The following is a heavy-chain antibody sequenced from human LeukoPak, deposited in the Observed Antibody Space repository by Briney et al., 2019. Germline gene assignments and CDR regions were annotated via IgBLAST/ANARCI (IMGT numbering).Heavy chain of an antibody. Sequence: SETLSLTCTVSGGSISSYYWSWIRQPPGKGLEWIGYIYYSGSTNYNPSLKSRVTISVDTSKNQFSLKLSSVTAADTAVYYCAREGPLGKYYDYWGPGTLVTVSS. J-gene: IGHJ4*02. CDR1: GGSISSYY. CDR2: IYYSGST. CDR3: AREGPLGKYYDY. D-gene: IGHD3-16*01. V-gene: IGHV4-59*12.